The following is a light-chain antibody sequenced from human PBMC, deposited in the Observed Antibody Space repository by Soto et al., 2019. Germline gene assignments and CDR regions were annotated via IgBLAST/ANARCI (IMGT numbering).Light chain of an antibody. CDR3: QQYYSNPFT. V-gene: IGKV3-11*01. J-gene: IGKJ4*01. CDR2: DVS. Sequence: EIVLTQSPATLSLSPGERATLSCRAIQSVTSYLAWYQQKPGQAPRLLIYDVSNRASGIPARFSGSGSGTDFTLTISSLQAEDMAVYYCQQYYSNPFTFGGGTKVDI. CDR1: QSVTSY.